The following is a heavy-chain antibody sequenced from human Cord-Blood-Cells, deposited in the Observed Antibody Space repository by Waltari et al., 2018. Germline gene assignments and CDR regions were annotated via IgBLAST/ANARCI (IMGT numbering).Heavy chain of an antibody. V-gene: IGHV3-21*01. CDR2: ISSSSSYI. Sequence: EVRLVESGGGLVKPGGSLRLSCAASGFTFSSYSMNWVRQAPGKGLEWVSSISSSSSYIYYADSVKGRFTISRDNAKNSLYLQMNSLRAEDTAVYYCARDGEVGATRVPFGYWGQGTLVTVSS. CDR3: ARDGEVGATRVPFGY. J-gene: IGHJ4*02. CDR1: GFTFSSYS. D-gene: IGHD1-26*01.